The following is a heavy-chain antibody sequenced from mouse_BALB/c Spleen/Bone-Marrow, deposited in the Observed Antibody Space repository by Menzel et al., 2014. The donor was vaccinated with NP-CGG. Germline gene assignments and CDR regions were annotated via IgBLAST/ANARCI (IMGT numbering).Heavy chain of an antibody. CDR1: GYTFSNYW. CDR3: TTLARTNFDY. V-gene: IGHV1-5*01. D-gene: IGHD3-1*01. CDR2: IYPGNSDT. J-gene: IGHJ2*01. Sequence: VQLQQSGTVLARPGAAVKMSYKASGYTFSNYWMHWVKQRPGQGLEWIGTIYPGNSDTTYNQKFKGKAKLTAVTSTSTAYMDLSSLTNEDSAVYYCTTLARTNFDYWGQGTTLTVSS.